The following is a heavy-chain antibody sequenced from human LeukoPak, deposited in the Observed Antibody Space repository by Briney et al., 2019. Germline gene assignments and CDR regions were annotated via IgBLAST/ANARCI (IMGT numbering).Heavy chain of an antibody. CDR3: AKDQAYSYYYLDC. CDR2: INGNGAST. CDR1: GFSFNDHA. Sequence: GGSLRLSCAASGFSFNDHAMSWVRQAPGKGLEWVSGINGNGASTYYSDSVKGRFTIFRDNSKNTVYLQMSSLRADDTAIYYCAKDQAYSYYYLDCWGQGTLVTVSS. D-gene: IGHD5-18*01. J-gene: IGHJ4*02. V-gene: IGHV3-23*01.